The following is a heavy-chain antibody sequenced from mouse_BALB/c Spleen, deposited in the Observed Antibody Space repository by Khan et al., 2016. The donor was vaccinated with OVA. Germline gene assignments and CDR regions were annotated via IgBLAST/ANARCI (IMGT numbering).Heavy chain of an antibody. D-gene: IGHD1-2*01. Sequence: VQLQESGAELARPGASVKLSCKASGYTFTDYYINWVKQRTGQGLEWIGDIYPGNGNPYYNEKFRDKATLTTDKSSSTAYIQRSSLTSEDSAVYFGARGDYGLYYFDYWGQGTTLTVSS. J-gene: IGHJ2*01. CDR1: GYTFTDYY. CDR2: IYPGNGNP. CDR3: ARGDYGLYYFDY. V-gene: IGHV1-77*01.